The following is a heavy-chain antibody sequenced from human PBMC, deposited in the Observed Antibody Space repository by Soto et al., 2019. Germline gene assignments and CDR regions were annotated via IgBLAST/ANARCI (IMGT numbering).Heavy chain of an antibody. D-gene: IGHD6-13*01. CDR2: ISGSGAGT. Sequence: EVQLLESGGGLVQPGGSLRLSCAASGFTFSSYALSWVRLAPGKGLEWVSAISGSGAGTYYADSVKGRFTISRDKSKNTLYLQMNSLRAEDTAVYYCANSIAAAGIAMAYWGQGTLVTVSS. V-gene: IGHV3-23*01. CDR1: GFTFSSYA. J-gene: IGHJ4*02. CDR3: ANSIAAAGIAMAY.